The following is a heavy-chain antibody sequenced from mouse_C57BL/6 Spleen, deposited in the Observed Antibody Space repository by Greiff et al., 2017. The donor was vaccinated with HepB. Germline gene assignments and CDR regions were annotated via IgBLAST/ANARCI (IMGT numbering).Heavy chain of an antibody. CDR1: GYTFTSYW. J-gene: IGHJ4*01. CDR2: IDPSDSYT. Sequence: VKLQQPGAELVMPGASVKLSCKASGYTFTSYWMHWVKQRPGQGLEWIGEIDPSDSYTNYNQKFKGKSTLTVDKSSSTAYMQLSSLTSEDSAVYYCARGGRRAMDYWGQGTSVTVSS. CDR3: ARGGRRAMDY. V-gene: IGHV1-69*01.